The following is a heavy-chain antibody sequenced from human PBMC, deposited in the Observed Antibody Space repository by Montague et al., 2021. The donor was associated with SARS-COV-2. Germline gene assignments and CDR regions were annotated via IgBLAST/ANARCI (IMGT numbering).Heavy chain of an antibody. V-gene: IGHV4-59*01. CDR1: GGSINSYY. D-gene: IGHD3-22*01. CDR3: AREVRYYYDSSGPGAFDI. CDR2: IYYSGST. Sequence: SETLSLTCTVSGGSINSYYWSWIRQPPGKGLEWIGYIYYSGSTNXXPSLKSRVTISVDTSKNQFSLKLSSVTAADTAVYYCAREVRYYYDSSGPGAFDIWGQGTMVTVSS. J-gene: IGHJ3*02.